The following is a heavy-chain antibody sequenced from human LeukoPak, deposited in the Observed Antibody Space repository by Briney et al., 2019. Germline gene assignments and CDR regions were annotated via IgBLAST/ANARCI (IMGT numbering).Heavy chain of an antibody. D-gene: IGHD3-16*01. Sequence: SETLSLTCTVSSGSISGSDYYWCWIRQPPGKGLEWFGSINYSGNTYYDSSLKSRVTISVDTSKNHFSLRLSSVTAADTAVYYCARLVLSYGNAFDHWGQGTLVTVSS. CDR2: INYSGNT. J-gene: IGHJ4*02. CDR3: ARLVLSYGNAFDH. CDR1: SGSISGSDYY. V-gene: IGHV4-39*02.